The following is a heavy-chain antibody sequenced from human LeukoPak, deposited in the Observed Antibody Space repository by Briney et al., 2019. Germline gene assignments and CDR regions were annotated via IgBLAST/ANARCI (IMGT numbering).Heavy chain of an antibody. V-gene: IGHV4-30-4*01. D-gene: IGHD4-17*01. Sequence: SETLSLTCTVSGGSISSGDYYWSWIRQPPGKGLEWIGYIYYSGSTYYNPSLKSRVTISVDTSKNQFSLKLSSVTAADTAVYYCARFGGDDYGDYFDYWGQGTLVTVSS. J-gene: IGHJ4*02. CDR3: ARFGGDDYGDYFDY. CDR1: GGSISSGDYY. CDR2: IYYSGST.